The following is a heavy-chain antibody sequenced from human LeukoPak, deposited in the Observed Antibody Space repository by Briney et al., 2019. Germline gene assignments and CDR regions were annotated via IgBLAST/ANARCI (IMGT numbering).Heavy chain of an antibody. J-gene: IGHJ4*02. Sequence: GGSLRFSCAASGFTFSSYAMSWVRQAPGKGLEWVSAISGSGGSTYYADSVKGRFTISRDNSKNTLYLQMNSLRAEDTAVYYCAKEREITIFGVVPSPPFDYWGQGTLVTVSS. CDR1: GFTFSSYA. D-gene: IGHD3-3*01. V-gene: IGHV3-23*01. CDR3: AKEREITIFGVVPSPPFDY. CDR2: ISGSGGST.